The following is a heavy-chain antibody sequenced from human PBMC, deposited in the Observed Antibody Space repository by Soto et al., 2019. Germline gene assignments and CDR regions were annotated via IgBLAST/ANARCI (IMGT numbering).Heavy chain of an antibody. CDR3: AKGDCSGGSCYFSAFDI. Sequence: PGESLKISCAASGFTFSSYGMHWVRQAPGKGLEWVAVISYDGTNNYYTESVKGRFTISRDNSKNTLFLQMNSLRAEDTAVYFCAKGDCSGGSCYFSAFDIWGQGTMVTVSS. J-gene: IGHJ3*02. D-gene: IGHD2-15*01. V-gene: IGHV3-30*18. CDR2: ISYDGTNN. CDR1: GFTFSSYG.